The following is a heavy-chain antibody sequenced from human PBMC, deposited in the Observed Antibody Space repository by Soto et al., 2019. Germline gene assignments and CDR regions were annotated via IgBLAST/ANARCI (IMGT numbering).Heavy chain of an antibody. J-gene: IGHJ4*02. V-gene: IGHV1-24*01. CDR3: ATERDGYNYDYFDY. CDR2: FDPENGET. CDR1: GYTLTELS. D-gene: IGHD5-12*01. Sequence: APVKVSCKVSGYTLTELSMHWVRQAPGKGLEWMGGFDPENGETIYAQKFQGRVTMTEDTSTDTAYMELSSLRSEDTAVYYCATERDGYNYDYFDYWGQGTLVTVSS.